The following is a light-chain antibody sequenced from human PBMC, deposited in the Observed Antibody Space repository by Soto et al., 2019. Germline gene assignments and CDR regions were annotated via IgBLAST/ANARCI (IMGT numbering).Light chain of an antibody. CDR1: NIGSKG. CDR3: QVWDSSSDHDV. CDR2: DDS. J-gene: IGLJ1*01. Sequence: SYELTQPPSVSVAPGQTARITCGGNNIGSKGVHWYQQRSGQAPVQVVYDDSDRPSGIPERFSGSNSGNTATLIISRVEAGDEAGYYCQVWDSSSDHDVFGTGTKVTVL. V-gene: IGLV3-21*02.